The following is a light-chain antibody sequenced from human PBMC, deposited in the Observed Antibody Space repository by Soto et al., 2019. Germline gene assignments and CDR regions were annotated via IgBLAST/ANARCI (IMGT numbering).Light chain of an antibody. J-gene: IGKJ1*01. CDR1: PSITNY. CDR2: AAD. CDR3: QQSYDMPWT. V-gene: IGKV1-39*01. Sequence: DIQMTQSPSSLSASVGDTVTITCRASPSITNYLTWFQQKPGKAPSLLIFAADNLQDGVPSRFSGSGSGRDFSLTISSLQPEDFATDYCQQSYDMPWTFGQGTTVAIK.